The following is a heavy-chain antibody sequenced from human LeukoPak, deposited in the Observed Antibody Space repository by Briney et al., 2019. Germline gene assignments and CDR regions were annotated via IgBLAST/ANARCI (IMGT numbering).Heavy chain of an antibody. Sequence: SETLSLTCTVSGGSISSGSYYWSWIRQPAGKGLEWIGRIYTSGSTNYNPSLKSRVTISVDTSKNQFSLKLSSVTAADTAVYYCARDRSTMVRGVTSDYWGQGTLVTVSS. CDR1: GGSISSGSYY. D-gene: IGHD3-10*01. J-gene: IGHJ4*02. CDR3: ARDRSTMVRGVTSDY. V-gene: IGHV4-61*02. CDR2: IYTSGST.